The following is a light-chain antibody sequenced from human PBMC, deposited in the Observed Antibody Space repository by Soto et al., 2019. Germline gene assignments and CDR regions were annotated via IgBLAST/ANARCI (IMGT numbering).Light chain of an antibody. CDR2: DND. V-gene: IGLV1-51*01. CDR1: TSNIGNNY. CDR3: GTWDSSLSAGV. J-gene: IGLJ2*01. Sequence: QSVLTQPPSVSAAPGQRVTISCSGSTSNIGNNYVSWYQQLPGAAPNLIIYDNDKRPSGIPDRFSGSKSATSATLGITGLQTGDEADYFCGTWDSSLSAGVFGGGTKVTVL.